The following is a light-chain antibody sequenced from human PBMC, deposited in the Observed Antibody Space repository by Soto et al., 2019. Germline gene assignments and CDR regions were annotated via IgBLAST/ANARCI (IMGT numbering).Light chain of an antibody. CDR1: SSDIGGYNY. CDR3: SSYAGSNSYV. V-gene: IGLV2-8*01. CDR2: EVS. J-gene: IGLJ1*01. Sequence: QSALTQPPSASGSPGQSVTISCTGTSSDIGGYNYVSWYQQHPGKAPKLMIYEVSKRPSGVPDRFSGSKSGNTASLTVSWLQAEDEADYYCSSYAGSNSYVFGSGTKVPVL.